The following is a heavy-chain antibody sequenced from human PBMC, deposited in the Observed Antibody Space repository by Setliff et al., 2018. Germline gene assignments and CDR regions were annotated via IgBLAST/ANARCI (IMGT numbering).Heavy chain of an antibody. Sequence: ASVKVSCKASGYTFPGGYYLHWFRQAPGQGLEWMGWINPNSGGPKYAQNFQGRVTMTRDTSITTAYMELIRLRSDDTAVYYRARELGTIAFDFWGQGTMVTVSS. CDR1: GYTFPGGYY. J-gene: IGHJ3*01. D-gene: IGHD7-27*01. CDR2: INPNSGGP. V-gene: IGHV1-2*02. CDR3: ARELGTIAFDF.